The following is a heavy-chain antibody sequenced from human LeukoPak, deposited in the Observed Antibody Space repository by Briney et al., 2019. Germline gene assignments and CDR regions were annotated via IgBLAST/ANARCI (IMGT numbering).Heavy chain of an antibody. D-gene: IGHD5-24*01. CDR2: ISAYNGNT. CDR1: GYTFTSYG. J-gene: IGHJ3*02. V-gene: IGHV1-18*01. Sequence: ASVKVSCKASGYTFTSYGISWVRQAPEQGLEWMGWISAYNGNTNYAQKLQGRVTMTTDTSTSTAYMELRSLRSDDTAVYYCARDGRRWLQGSDAFDIWGQGTMVTVSS. CDR3: ARDGRRWLQGSDAFDI.